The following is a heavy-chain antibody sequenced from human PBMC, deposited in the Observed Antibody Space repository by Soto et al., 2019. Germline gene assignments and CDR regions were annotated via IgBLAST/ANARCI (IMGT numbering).Heavy chain of an antibody. Sequence: QVQLRESGPGLVMPSQTLSLTCTVSGDSISSGNKYWSWMRQPPGKGLEWIGYIFSSGTTYYNPSLKSRLTMSLDASQNQCSLKLNSLTDADTAVYFCARVPSPFDYYYAMDVWGQGTTVTVSS. J-gene: IGHJ6*02. V-gene: IGHV4-30-4*01. CDR3: ARVPSPFDYYYAMDV. CDR1: GDSISSGNKY. D-gene: IGHD3-10*01. CDR2: IFSSGTT.